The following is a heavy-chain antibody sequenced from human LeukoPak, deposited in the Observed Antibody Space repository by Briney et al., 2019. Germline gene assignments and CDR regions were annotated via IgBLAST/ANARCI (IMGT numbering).Heavy chain of an antibody. Sequence: SQTLSLTCTVSGGSISSYYWSWVRQPPGKGLEWIGYIYYSGSTNYNPSLKSRVTLSVDTSKNQFSLKLSSVTAANTAVYYWARGPNTQNDAFDIWGQGTMVTVSS. CDR1: GGSISSYY. V-gene: IGHV4-59*01. CDR2: IYYSGST. J-gene: IGHJ3*02. CDR3: ARGPNTQNDAFDI.